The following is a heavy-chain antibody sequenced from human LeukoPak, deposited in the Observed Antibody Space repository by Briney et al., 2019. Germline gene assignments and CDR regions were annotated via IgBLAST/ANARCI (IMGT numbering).Heavy chain of an antibody. CDR2: INPNSGGT. D-gene: IGHD3-22*01. CDR3: ARDPHYYDSSGAFDY. CDR1: GYTFTGYY. V-gene: IGHV1-2*02. J-gene: IGHJ4*02. Sequence: GASVRVSCKASGYTFTGYYMHWVRQAPGQGLEWMGWINPNSGGTNYAQKFQGRVTMTRDTSISTAYMELSRLRSDDTAVYYCARDPHYYDSSGAFDYWGQGTLVTVSS.